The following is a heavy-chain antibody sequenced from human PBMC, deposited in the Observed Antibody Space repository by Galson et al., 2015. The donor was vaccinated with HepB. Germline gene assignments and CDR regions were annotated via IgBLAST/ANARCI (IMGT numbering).Heavy chain of an antibody. CDR2: ISSQSWTI. D-gene: IGHD1-14*01. CDR1: GFSLSAYS. J-gene: IGHJ2*01. CDR3: ARGSGPTGNPYWYFDL. Sequence: SLRLSCAVSGFSLSAYSMSWVRQAPGKGLEWISYISSQSWTIYHADSVKGRFTISRDNARNSLDLQMTSLRAEDTAVYYCARGSGPTGNPYWYFDLWGRGTLVTVSS. V-gene: IGHV3-48*01.